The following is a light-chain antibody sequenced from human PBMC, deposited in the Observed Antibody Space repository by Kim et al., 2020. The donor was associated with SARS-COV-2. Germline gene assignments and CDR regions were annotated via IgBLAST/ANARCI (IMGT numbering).Light chain of an antibody. CDR2: QDT. CDR1: KLGEKY. CDR3: QAWDRSTAV. J-gene: IGLJ3*02. V-gene: IGLV3-1*01. Sequence: VSPGQTATITCSGDKLGEKYVSWYQQKAGQSPVLVLYQDTMRPSGMPERFSGASSGNTATLTISGTQALDEADYFCQAWDRSTAVFGGGTQLTVL.